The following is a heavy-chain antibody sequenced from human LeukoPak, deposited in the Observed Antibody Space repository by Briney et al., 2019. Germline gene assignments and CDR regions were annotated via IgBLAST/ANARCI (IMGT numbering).Heavy chain of an antibody. CDR3: ARAARLAYYYYYYMDV. CDR2: ISAYNGNT. Sequence: GASVKVSCKASGYTFTSYDINWVRQAPGQGLEWMGWISAYNGNTNYAQKLQGRVTMTTDTSTSTAYMELRSLRSDDTAVYYCARAARLAYYYYYYMDVWGKGTTVTVSS. J-gene: IGHJ6*03. V-gene: IGHV1-18*01. D-gene: IGHD6-19*01. CDR1: GYTFTSYD.